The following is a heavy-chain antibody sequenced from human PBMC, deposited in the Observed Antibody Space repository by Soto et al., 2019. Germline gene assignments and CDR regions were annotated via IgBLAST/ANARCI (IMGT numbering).Heavy chain of an antibody. CDR2: IYHSGNT. Sequence: SETLSLTCAVSGYSISLGYYWGWIRQPPGKGLEWIGSIYHSGNTYYNPSLKSRVSISLDTSTNHFSLELTSVTAADTAVYYCARVKLAGRGGFDSWGLGTLGTVSS. CDR3: ARVKLAGRGGFDS. J-gene: IGHJ5*01. CDR1: GYSISLGYY. V-gene: IGHV4-38-2*01. D-gene: IGHD2-15*01.